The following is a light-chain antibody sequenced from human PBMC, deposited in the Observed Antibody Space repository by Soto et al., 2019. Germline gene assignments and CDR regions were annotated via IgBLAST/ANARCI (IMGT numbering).Light chain of an antibody. Sequence: SYELTQPPSVSVSPGQTASITCPGEKLGDKYACWYQQKPGQSPVLVIYQYRKRHSGIPERFSGSNSGNTATLTISGTKAMDEADYYCQAWDSSTVVFGGGTKLTVL. CDR3: QAWDSSTVV. J-gene: IGLJ2*01. CDR1: KLGDKY. V-gene: IGLV3-1*01. CDR2: QYR.